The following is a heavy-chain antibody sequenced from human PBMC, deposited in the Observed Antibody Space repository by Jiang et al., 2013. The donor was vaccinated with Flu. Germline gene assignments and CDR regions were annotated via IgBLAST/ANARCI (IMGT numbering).Heavy chain of an antibody. CDR3: ARDGAGRDGYNWLDH. V-gene: IGHV1-46*03. J-gene: IGHJ5*02. Sequence: SGAEVKKPGASVKVSCKASGYTLSNYYMNWVRQAPGQGLEWMGIIDPSGGSTSYAQKFQGRVTMTRDTSTSTVYMELSSLKSDDTAVYFCARDGAGRDGYNWLDHWGQGTLVTVSS. D-gene: IGHD5-24*01. CDR2: IDPSGGST. CDR1: GYTLSNYY.